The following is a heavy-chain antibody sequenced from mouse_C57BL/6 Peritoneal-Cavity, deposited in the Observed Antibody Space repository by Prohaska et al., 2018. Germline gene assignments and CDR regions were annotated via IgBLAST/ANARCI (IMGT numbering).Heavy chain of an antibody. CDR1: GYTFTTYG. D-gene: IGHD1-1*01. J-gene: IGHJ1*03. CDR3: ARLHYGSSYWYFDV. CDR2: INTYSGVP. Sequence: QIQLVQSGPELKKPGETVKISCKASGYTFTTYGMSWVKQAPGKGLKWMGWINTYSGVPTYADDFKGRFAFSLETSASTAYLQINNLKNEDTATYFCARLHYGSSYWYFDVWGTGTTVTVSS. V-gene: IGHV9-3*01.